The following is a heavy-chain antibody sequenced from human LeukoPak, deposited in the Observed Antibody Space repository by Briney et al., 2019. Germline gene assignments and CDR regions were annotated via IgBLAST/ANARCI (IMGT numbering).Heavy chain of an antibody. CDR3: ARAMVVTAVGGNGFTSYFDY. V-gene: IGHV3-7*01. J-gene: IGHJ4*02. CDR1: GFTFSSYA. CDR2: IKQDGSEK. D-gene: IGHD2-21*02. Sequence: GGSLRLSCAASGFTFSSYAMNWVRQAPGKGLEWVANIKQDGSEKYYVDSVKGRFTISRDNAKNSLYLQMNSLRAEDTAVYYCARAMVVTAVGGNGFTSYFDYWGQGTLVTVSS.